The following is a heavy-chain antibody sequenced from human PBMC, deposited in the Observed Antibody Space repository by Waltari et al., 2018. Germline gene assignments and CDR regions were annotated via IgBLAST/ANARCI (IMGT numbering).Heavy chain of an antibody. D-gene: IGHD1-26*01. CDR1: GDSMSSNDL. CDR3: ARDRGRGLYLDT. CDR2: VNRSGKP. V-gene: IGHV4-4*02. J-gene: IGHJ4*02. Sequence: QLQLEPSGPGLVKPSASLSLTCAVSGDSMSSNDLWKWVRQSPGKGLECIGQVNRSGKPNYTPALASRVTVSIDTSKNQFSLTMPSPTAADTAIYYCARDRGRGLYLDTWGQGTLVTVSP.